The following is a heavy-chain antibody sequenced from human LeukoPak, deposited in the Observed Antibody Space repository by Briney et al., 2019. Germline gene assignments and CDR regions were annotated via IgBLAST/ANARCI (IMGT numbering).Heavy chain of an antibody. D-gene: IGHD3-16*01. CDR1: GGSISSYY. J-gene: IGHJ6*03. CDR2: IDYSGST. V-gene: IGHV4-59*01. CDR3: ARVGSYYYYYYMDV. Sequence: SETLSLTCTVSGGSISSYYWRCTRQPPGKGLEWIGYIDYSGSTNYNPSLKSRVTISVDTSKNQFSLKLSSVNAADTAVYYCARVGSYYYYYYMDVWGKGTTVTVSS.